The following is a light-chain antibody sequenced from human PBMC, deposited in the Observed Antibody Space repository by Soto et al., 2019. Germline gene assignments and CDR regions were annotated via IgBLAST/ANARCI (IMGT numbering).Light chain of an antibody. V-gene: IGLV2-8*01. CDR2: EVT. CDR3: SSYAGSNNWV. Sequence: QSVLTHPPSASGSLGQSVTISCTGTRSDVGAYNYVSWYQQHPGKAPKLLIYEVTRRPSGVPDRFSVSKSGNTASLTVSGLQADYEADYYCSSYAGSNNWVFGGGTKLTVL. J-gene: IGLJ3*02. CDR1: RSDVGAYNY.